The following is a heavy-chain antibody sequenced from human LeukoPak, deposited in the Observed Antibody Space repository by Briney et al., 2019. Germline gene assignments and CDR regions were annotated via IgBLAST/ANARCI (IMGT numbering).Heavy chain of an antibody. D-gene: IGHD3-22*01. CDR2: INPNSGGT. Sequence: GSVKVSCKASGYTFTGSYMHWVRQAPGQGLEWMGWINPNSGGTNYAQMFQGRVTMTRDTSISTPYMELSRLKSDDTAVYYCAKYYYDSYEGYYFDYWGQGTLVTVSS. CDR1: GYTFTGSY. J-gene: IGHJ4*02. CDR3: AKYYYDSYEGYYFDY. V-gene: IGHV1-2*02.